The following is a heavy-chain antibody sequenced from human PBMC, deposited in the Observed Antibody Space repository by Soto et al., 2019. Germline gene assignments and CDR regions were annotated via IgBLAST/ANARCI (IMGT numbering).Heavy chain of an antibody. V-gene: IGHV1-69*02. CDR1: GGTFSSYT. D-gene: IGHD1-26*01. CDR3: ARVGRLSDY. Sequence: QVQLVQSGAEVKKPGSSLKVSCKASGGTFSSYTISWVRQAPGQGLEWMGRIIPILGIANYAQKFQGRVTITADKSTSTAYMELSIRRSEDTAVYYCARVGRLSDYWGQGTLVTVSS. CDR2: IIPILGIA. J-gene: IGHJ4*02.